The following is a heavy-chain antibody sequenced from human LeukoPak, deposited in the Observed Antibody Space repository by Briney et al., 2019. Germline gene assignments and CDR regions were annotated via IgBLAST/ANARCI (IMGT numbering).Heavy chain of an antibody. Sequence: GESLKIPCKGSGYTFSSYWIGWVRQMPGKGLEGMGGIYPGDADTRYSPSLQGQVTISGDTSIGTSYLQWSSLNASDTAIYYCARQNDFRLDYWGQGTLVTASA. D-gene: IGHD3-3*01. CDR2: IYPGDADT. CDR1: GYTFSSYW. V-gene: IGHV5-51*01. CDR3: ARQNDFRLDY. J-gene: IGHJ4*02.